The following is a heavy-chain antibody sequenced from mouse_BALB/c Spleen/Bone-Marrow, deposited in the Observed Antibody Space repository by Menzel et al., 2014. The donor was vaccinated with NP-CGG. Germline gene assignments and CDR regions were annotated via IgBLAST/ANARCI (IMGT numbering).Heavy chain of an antibody. V-gene: IGHV1-18*01. D-gene: IGHD2-3*01. CDR1: GYTFXDYN. CDR3: AGAGYYTFFAY. J-gene: IGHJ3*01. Sequence: EVQLQQSGPELVKPGASVRISCKASGYTFXDYNMDWVKQSHGKRLEWIGDINPNNGGTIYNQKFKGKATLTVDKSSSTAYMELRSLTSEDTAVYYCAGAGYYTFFAYWGQGTLVTVST. CDR2: INPNNGGT.